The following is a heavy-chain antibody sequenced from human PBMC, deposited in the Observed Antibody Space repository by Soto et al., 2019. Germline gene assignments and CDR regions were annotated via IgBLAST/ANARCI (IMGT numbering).Heavy chain of an antibody. D-gene: IGHD3-16*01. V-gene: IGHV2-5*02. J-gene: IGHJ4*02. CDR3: AHRGVRVTALFDY. CDR1: GFSLTTTGVG. CDR2: IYWDDDK. Sequence: QITLRESGPTLVKPTQTLTPTCTFSGFSLTTTGVGLGWIRQPPGNALQWLALIYWDDDKRYSPSLKSRLTITKDTSKNQVVLTMTNMDPVDTATYYCAHRGVRVTALFDYWGPGTPVTVSS.